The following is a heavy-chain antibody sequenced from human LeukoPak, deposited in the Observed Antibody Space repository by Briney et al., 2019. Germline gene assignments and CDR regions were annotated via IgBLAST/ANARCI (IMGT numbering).Heavy chain of an antibody. CDR3: ARLDYYGSGGYPPSWFDP. Sequence: GESLKISCKGSGYSFTSYWIVWVRQMPGKGLEWMGIIYPGDSDTRYSPSFQGQVTISADKSISTAYLQWSSLKASDTAMYYCARLDYYGSGGYPPSWFDPWGQEPWSPSPQ. J-gene: IGHJ5*02. V-gene: IGHV5-51*01. CDR2: IYPGDSDT. CDR1: GYSFTSYW. D-gene: IGHD3-10*01.